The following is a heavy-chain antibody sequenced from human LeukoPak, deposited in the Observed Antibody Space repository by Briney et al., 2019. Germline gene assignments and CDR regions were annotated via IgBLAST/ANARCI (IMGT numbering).Heavy chain of an antibody. V-gene: IGHV3-15*01. D-gene: IGHD1-26*01. CDR3: ANRGGNYAFDY. Sequence: GGSLRLSCAASGFTFSNAWMSWVRQAPGKGLEWVGRIKSKTDGGTTDYAAPVKGRFTISRDDSKNTLYLQMNSLRVEDTAVYYCANRGGNYAFDYWGQGTLVTVSS. J-gene: IGHJ4*02. CDR2: IKSKTDGGTT. CDR1: GFTFSNAW.